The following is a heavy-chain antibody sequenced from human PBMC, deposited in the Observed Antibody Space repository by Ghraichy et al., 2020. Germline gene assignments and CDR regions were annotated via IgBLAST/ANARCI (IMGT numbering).Heavy chain of an antibody. Sequence: GSLSLTCTVSGGSVSHVYWSWIRQPPGKGLDWIGYIYNSGSTNYNPSLKSRITMSVDTSKNLVSLNLSSVTAADTAIYYCARGRGSGSYFDFWGQGTLVTVSS. D-gene: IGHD1-26*01. J-gene: IGHJ4*02. CDR1: GGSVSHVY. CDR2: IYNSGST. CDR3: ARGRGSGSYFDF. V-gene: IGHV4-59*02.